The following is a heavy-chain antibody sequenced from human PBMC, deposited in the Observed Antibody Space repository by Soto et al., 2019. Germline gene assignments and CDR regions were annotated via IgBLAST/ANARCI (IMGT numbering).Heavy chain of an antibody. Sequence: SQTLSLTCAISGDSVSSNSAAWNWIRQSPSRGLEWLGRTYYRSKWYNDYAVSVKSRITINPDTSKNQFSLQLNSVTPEDTAVYYCARASDCGGDCYLGWFDPWGQGTLVTVSS. CDR2: TYYRSKWYN. CDR3: ARASDCGGDCYLGWFDP. D-gene: IGHD2-21*02. CDR1: GDSVSSNSAA. J-gene: IGHJ5*02. V-gene: IGHV6-1*01.